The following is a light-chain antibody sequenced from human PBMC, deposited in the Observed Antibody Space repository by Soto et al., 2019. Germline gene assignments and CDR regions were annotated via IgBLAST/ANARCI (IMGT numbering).Light chain of an antibody. J-gene: IGLJ2*01. CDR3: SSFTTSSTVI. CDR1: SSDVGGYDR. Sequence: QSVLTQPPSVSGSPGQSVTISCTGTSSDVGGYDRVSWYQQSPGTAPKLMIYEVSNRPSGVPDRFSGSKSGSAASLTISGLQAEDEADYYCSSFTTSSTVIFGGGTQLTVL. CDR2: EVS. V-gene: IGLV2-18*02.